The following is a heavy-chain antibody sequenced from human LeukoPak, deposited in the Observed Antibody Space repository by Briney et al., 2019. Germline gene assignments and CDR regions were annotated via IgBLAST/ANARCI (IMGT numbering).Heavy chain of an antibody. Sequence: PGGSLRLSCAASGLNFSSRWMNWVRQAPGQGLEWVASIKEDGSEKHYVDSVKGRFTISRDNGKNSLYLQMNSLGAEDTAVYYCATLRGVGASFDYWGQGTLVTVSS. CDR3: ATLRGVGASFDY. V-gene: IGHV3-7*03. J-gene: IGHJ4*02. CDR2: IKEDGSEK. CDR1: GLNFSSRW. D-gene: IGHD1-26*01.